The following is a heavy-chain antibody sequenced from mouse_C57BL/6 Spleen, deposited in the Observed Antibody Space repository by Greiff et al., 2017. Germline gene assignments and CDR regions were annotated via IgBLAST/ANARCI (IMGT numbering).Heavy chain of an antibody. V-gene: IGHV7-1*01. J-gene: IGHJ4*01. CDR3: AREAGVVGAMDY. D-gene: IGHD1-1*01. CDR1: GFTFSDFY. Sequence: EVQLVESGGGLVQSGRSLRLSCATSGFTFSDFYMEWVRQAPGKGLEWIAASRNKANDYTTEYSASVKGRFIVSRDTSPSILYLQMNALRAEDTAIYYCAREAGVVGAMDYWGQGTSVTVSS. CDR2: SRNKANDYTT.